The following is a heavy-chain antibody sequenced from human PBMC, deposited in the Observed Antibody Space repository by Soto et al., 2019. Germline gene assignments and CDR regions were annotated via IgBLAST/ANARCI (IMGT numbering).Heavy chain of an antibody. J-gene: IGHJ6*02. Sequence: ALRLSCAASGFTSSNYGMHWVRQAPGKGLEWVAIIWHDGNNKYYADSVRGRFIISRDNSKNRLYLQMNSLRAEDTAVYYCASDLVGASDSYGLDVWGQGTPVTVSS. CDR1: GFTSSNYG. D-gene: IGHD1-26*01. V-gene: IGHV3-33*01. CDR2: IWHDGNNK. CDR3: ASDLVGASDSYGLDV.